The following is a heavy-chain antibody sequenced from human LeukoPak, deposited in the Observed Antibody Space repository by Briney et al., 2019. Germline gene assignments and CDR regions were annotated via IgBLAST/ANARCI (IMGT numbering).Heavy chain of an antibody. Sequence: SETLSLTCAVYGGSFSGYYWSWIRQPPGNGLEWIGEINHSGSTNYHPSLKSRVTISVDTSKNQFSLKLSSVTAAYTAVYYCARDRMVLGVGYWGQGTLVTVSS. V-gene: IGHV4-34*01. CDR1: GGSFSGYY. CDR3: ARDRMVLGVGY. J-gene: IGHJ4*02. D-gene: IGHD3-10*01. CDR2: INHSGST.